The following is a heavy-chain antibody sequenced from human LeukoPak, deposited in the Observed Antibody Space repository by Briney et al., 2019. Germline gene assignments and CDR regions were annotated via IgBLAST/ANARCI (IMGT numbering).Heavy chain of an antibody. Sequence: SETLSLTCDVYDGSFSDYYWSWVRQPPGKGLEWIGEINRSGGTNYNPSLKSRVTISVDTSKKEFSLKLSSVTAADTAVYYCARGDYPSSYFDYWGQGTLVAVSS. CDR1: DGSFSDYY. V-gene: IGHV4-34*01. CDR3: ARGDYPSSYFDY. D-gene: IGHD4-11*01. CDR2: INRSGGT. J-gene: IGHJ4*02.